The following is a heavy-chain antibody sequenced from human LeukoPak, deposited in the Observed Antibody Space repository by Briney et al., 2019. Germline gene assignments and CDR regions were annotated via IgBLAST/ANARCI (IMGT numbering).Heavy chain of an antibody. D-gene: IGHD3-22*01. Sequence: SETLSLTCTVSGGSISSGSYYWGWIRQPPGKGLEWIGSIYYSGSTYYNPSLKSRVTISVDTSKNQFSLKLSSVTAADTAVYYCARLMIVVVTNWFDPWGQGTLVTVSS. CDR2: IYYSGST. CDR1: GGSISSGSYY. J-gene: IGHJ5*02. CDR3: ARLMIVVVTNWFDP. V-gene: IGHV4-39*01.